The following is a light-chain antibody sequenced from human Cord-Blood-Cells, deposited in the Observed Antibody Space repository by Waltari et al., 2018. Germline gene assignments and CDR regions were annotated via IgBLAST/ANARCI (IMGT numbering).Light chain of an antibody. J-gene: IGLJ1*01. CDR2: DVS. CDR3: CSYAGSYV. Sequence: QSALPQPRSVSGSPGQSVTISCTGTSSVVGGYNYVSWYQQHPGKAPKLMIYDVSTRPSGVPDRFSGSKSANTASLTSSGLQAEEEADYYCCSYAGSYVFGTGTKVTVL. V-gene: IGLV2-11*01. CDR1: SSVVGGYNY.